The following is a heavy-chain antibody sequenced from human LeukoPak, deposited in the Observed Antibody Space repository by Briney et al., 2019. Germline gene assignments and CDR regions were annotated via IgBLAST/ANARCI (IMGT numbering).Heavy chain of an antibody. CDR3: ARDFYFDL. Sequence: ASVKVSCKASGYIFTNYYALWVRQAPGQGLEWMGWINPNSGDTNYAQKFQGRVTMTRDTSISTAYMELSRLRSDDTAVYYCARDFYFDLWGRGTLVTVSS. CDR2: INPNSGDT. J-gene: IGHJ2*01. V-gene: IGHV1-2*02. CDR1: GYIFTNYY.